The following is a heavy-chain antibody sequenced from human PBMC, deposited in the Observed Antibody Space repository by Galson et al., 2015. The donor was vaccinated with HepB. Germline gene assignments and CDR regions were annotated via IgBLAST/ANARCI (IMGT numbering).Heavy chain of an antibody. J-gene: IGHJ4*02. CDR2: ISGSSTYT. CDR1: GFTFSDYY. D-gene: IGHD1-14*01. Sequence: SLRLSCAASGFTFSDYYMSWIRQAPGKGLEWLSYISGSSTYTNYATSFKGRFTTSRDNVKNSLFLQLNSLRAEDTAVYYCAKTGSGTLDSWGKGTLVTVSS. CDR3: AKTGSGTLDS. V-gene: IGHV3-11*06.